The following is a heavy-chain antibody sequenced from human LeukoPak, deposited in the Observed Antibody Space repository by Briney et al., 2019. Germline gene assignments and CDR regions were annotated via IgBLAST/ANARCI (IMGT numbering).Heavy chain of an antibody. Sequence: LSGGSLRLSCAASGFTFSDHYMDWVRQAPGKGLEWVGRSRNRASSYTTEYAASVKGRFIISRDASQNSLYLQMNSLKTEDTAVYYCARVIGGGSCDYWGQGTLVTVSS. CDR3: ARVIGGGSCDY. V-gene: IGHV3-72*01. J-gene: IGHJ4*02. CDR1: GFTFSDHY. D-gene: IGHD2-15*01. CDR2: SRNRASSYTT.